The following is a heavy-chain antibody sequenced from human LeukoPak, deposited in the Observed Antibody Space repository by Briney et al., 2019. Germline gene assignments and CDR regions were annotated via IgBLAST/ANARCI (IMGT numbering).Heavy chain of an antibody. CDR2: IEQDESEK. D-gene: IGHD3-9*01. J-gene: IGHJ4*02. CDR3: ARVEDYDILTGFDY. CDR1: GFTFSNFG. Sequence: SGGSLRLSCAASGFTFSNFGMHWVRQAPGKGLEWVANIEQDESEKYYVGSVKGRFTISRDNAKNSLYLQMNSLRAEDTAVYYCARVEDYDILTGFDYWGQGTLVTVSS. V-gene: IGHV3-7*01.